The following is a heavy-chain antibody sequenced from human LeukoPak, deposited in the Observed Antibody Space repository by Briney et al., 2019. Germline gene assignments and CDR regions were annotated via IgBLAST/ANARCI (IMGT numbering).Heavy chain of an antibody. Sequence: GASVTVSCTASGGTFSSYAISWVRQAPGQGLEWMGGIIPIFGTANYAQKFQGRVTITADESTSTAYMELSSLRSEDTAVYYCARASATDYGDYVPYYYYGMDVWGQGTTVTVSS. J-gene: IGHJ6*02. V-gene: IGHV1-69*13. CDR3: ARASATDYGDYVPYYYYGMDV. CDR1: GGTFSSYA. D-gene: IGHD4-17*01. CDR2: IIPIFGTA.